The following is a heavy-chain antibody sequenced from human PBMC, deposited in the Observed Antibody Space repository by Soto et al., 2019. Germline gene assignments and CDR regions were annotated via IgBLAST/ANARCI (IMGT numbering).Heavy chain of an antibody. CDR2: INHSGST. CDR3: ARVGSSSSDYYYYAMDV. CDR1: GGSFSGYY. J-gene: IGHJ6*02. V-gene: IGHV4-34*01. Sequence: SETLSLTCAVYGGSFSGYYWSWIRQPPGKGLEWIGEINHSGSTNYNPSLKSRVTISVDTSKNQFSLKLSSVTAADTAVYYCARVGSSSSDYYYYAMDVWGQGTTVTVSS. D-gene: IGHD6-6*01.